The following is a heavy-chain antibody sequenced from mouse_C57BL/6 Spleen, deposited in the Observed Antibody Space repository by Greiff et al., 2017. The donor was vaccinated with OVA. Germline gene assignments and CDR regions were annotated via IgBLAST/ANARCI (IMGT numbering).Heavy chain of an antibody. J-gene: IGHJ4*01. Sequence: VQLKESGGGLVKPGGSLKLSCAASGFTFSDYGMHWVRQAPEKGLEWVAYISSGSSTIYYADTVKGRFTISRDNAKNTLFLQMTSLRSDDTAMYYCARRLLRYYAMDYWGQGTSVTVSS. V-gene: IGHV5-17*01. D-gene: IGHD2-3*01. CDR3: ARRLLRYYAMDY. CDR2: ISSGSSTI. CDR1: GFTFSDYG.